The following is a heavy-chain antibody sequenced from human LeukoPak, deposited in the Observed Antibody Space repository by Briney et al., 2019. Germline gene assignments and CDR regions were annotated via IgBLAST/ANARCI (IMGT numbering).Heavy chain of an antibody. J-gene: IGHJ4*02. D-gene: IGHD3-22*01. CDR1: GFTFSSYG. V-gene: IGHV3-21*04. CDR2: ISSSSSYI. Sequence: GGSLRLSCAASGFTFSSYGMHYGMHWVRQAPGKGLEWVSSISSSSSYIYYADSVKGRFTISRDNAKNSLYLQMNSLRAEDTAVYYCAKTLTMILVLRGGFDYWGQGALVTVSS. CDR3: AKTLTMILVLRGGFDY.